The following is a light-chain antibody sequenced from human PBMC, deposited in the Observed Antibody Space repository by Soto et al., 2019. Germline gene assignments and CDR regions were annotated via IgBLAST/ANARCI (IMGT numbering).Light chain of an antibody. CDR2: DAS. CDR3: QQYNNWPRT. Sequence: EIVLTQSPATLSLSPGERATLSCRASQSVISYLAWYQHKPGQAPRLLIYDASNRATGVPARFSGSGSGTEFTLTISSLQSEDFAVYYCQQYNNWPRTFGQGTKVDIK. CDR1: QSVISY. V-gene: IGKV3-11*01. J-gene: IGKJ1*01.